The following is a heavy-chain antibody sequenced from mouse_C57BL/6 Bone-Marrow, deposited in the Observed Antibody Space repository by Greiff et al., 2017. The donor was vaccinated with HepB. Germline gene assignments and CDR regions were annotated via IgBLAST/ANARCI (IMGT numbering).Heavy chain of an antibody. V-gene: IGHV14-1*01. Sequence: VQLQQSGAELVRPGASVKLSCTASGFNIKDYYMHWVKQRPEQGLEWIGRIDPEDGDTEYAPKFQGKATMTADTSSNTAYLHLSSLTSEDTAVYYCTEDCYGSSYRWYFDVWGTGTTVTVSS. J-gene: IGHJ1*03. CDR1: GFNIKDYY. CDR3: TEDCYGSSYRWYFDV. D-gene: IGHD1-1*01. CDR2: IDPEDGDT.